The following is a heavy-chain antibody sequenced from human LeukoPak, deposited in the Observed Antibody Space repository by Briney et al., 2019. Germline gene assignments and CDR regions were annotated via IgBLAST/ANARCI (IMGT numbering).Heavy chain of an antibody. CDR1: GFTDCKSY. Sequence: GGPLRLSCAASGFTDCKSYMSWVRQAPGKGLEGVSVIYGGGNTHHAEAVTGRFTISRDSSKNTLYLLMNSLRAEDTAVYFCARDRYYYDSSANYYYTDVWGKGTTVTVSS. D-gene: IGHD3-22*01. CDR3: ARDRYYYDSSANYYYTDV. CDR2: IYGGGNT. V-gene: IGHV3-53*01. J-gene: IGHJ6*03.